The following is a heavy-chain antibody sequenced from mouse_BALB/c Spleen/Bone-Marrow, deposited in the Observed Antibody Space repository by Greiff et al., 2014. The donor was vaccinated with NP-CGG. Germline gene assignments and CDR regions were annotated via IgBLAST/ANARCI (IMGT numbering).Heavy chain of an antibody. Sequence: VKLMESGAELAKPGASVKMSCKASSYTFTSYWMHWVKQRPGQGLEWIGYINPSTDYTEYNQKFKDKATLTADKSSSTAYMQLSSLTSEDSAVYYCATSPDPAMDYWGQGTSVTVSS. CDR2: INPSTDYT. J-gene: IGHJ4*01. CDR3: ATSPDPAMDY. CDR1: SYTFTSYW. V-gene: IGHV1-7*01.